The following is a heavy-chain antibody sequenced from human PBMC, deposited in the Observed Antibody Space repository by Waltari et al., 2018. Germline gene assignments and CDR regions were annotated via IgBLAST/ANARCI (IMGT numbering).Heavy chain of an antibody. CDR1: GFPFSSYS. CDR2: ISSSSGYI. CDR3: ARGGPNYYDSSGYCDCSHDAFDI. D-gene: IGHD3-22*01. V-gene: IGHV3-21*01. Sequence: EVQLVESGGGLVKPGGSLRLSCAASGFPFSSYSMNWVRQAPGKGLEWVSSSISSSSGYIYYADSVKGRFTISRDNAKNSLYLQMNSRRAEDTAVYYCARGGPNYYDSSGYCDCSHDAFDIWGQGTMVTVSS. J-gene: IGHJ3*02.